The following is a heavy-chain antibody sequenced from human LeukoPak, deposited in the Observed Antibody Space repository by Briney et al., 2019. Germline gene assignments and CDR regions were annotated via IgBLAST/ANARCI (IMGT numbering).Heavy chain of an antibody. V-gene: IGHV1-18*04. CDR3: ARVQLDYGDYDY. D-gene: IGHD4-17*01. CDR1: GYTFTGYY. Sequence: ASVKVSCKASGYTFTGYYMHWVRQAPGQGLEWMGWISAYNGNTNYAQKLQGRVTMTTDTSTSTAYMELRSLRSDDTAVYYCARVQLDYGDYDYWGQGTLVTVSS. J-gene: IGHJ4*02. CDR2: ISAYNGNT.